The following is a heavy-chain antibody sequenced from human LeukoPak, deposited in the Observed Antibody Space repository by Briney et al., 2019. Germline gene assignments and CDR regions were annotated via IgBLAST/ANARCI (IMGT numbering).Heavy chain of an antibody. D-gene: IGHD3-22*01. CDR1: GFTFSSYG. CDR2: IWCDGSNK. CDR3: ARSLYYYDSSGYYPLDY. J-gene: IGHJ4*02. V-gene: IGHV3-33*01. Sequence: GGSLRLSCAASGFTFSSYGMHWVRQAPGKGLEWVAVIWCDGSNKYYADSVKGRFTISRDNSKNTLYLQMNSLRAEDTAVYYCARSLYYYDSSGYYPLDYWGQGTLVTVSS.